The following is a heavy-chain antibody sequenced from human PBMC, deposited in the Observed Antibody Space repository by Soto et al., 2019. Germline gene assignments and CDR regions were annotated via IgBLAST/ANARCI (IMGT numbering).Heavy chain of an antibody. CDR2: IRGVAGST. V-gene: IGHV3-23*01. Sequence: PVGSLRLSCAASGFTFSTFDMTWVRQAPGKGLEWVSLIRGVAGSTHYADSVKGRFTISRDNPKNSLYLQMNSLRAEDTAIYYCARDLVHDNSRYRGVFDFWGQGALVTVSS. J-gene: IGHJ4*02. CDR1: GFTFSTFD. D-gene: IGHD6-25*01. CDR3: ARDLVHDNSRYRGVFDF.